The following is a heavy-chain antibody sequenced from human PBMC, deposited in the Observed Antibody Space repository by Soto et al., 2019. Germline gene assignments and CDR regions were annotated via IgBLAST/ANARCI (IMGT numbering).Heavy chain of an antibody. CDR1: GGTFHVYT. J-gene: IGHJ3*02. CDR3: ALGSWSGETFDI. D-gene: IGHD6-13*01. Sequence: QVQLVQSGAEVKKPGSSVKVSCKASGGTFHVYTIIWVRQAPGQGLEWMGRIIPMLAITNYAQRFQGRVTLTADTSTTTAYMELSSLTSEDTAVYYCALGSWSGETFDIWGQGTLVTVSS. V-gene: IGHV1-69*02. CDR2: IIPMLAIT.